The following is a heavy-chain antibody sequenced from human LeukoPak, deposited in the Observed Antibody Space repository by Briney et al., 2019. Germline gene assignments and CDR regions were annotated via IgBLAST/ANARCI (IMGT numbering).Heavy chain of an antibody. CDR2: IIPILGIA. J-gene: IGHJ4*02. V-gene: IGHV1-69*02. CDR3: ASRYSGYGRSPANEFDY. CDR1: GGTFSSNT. D-gene: IGHD5-12*01. Sequence: SVKVSCRASGGTFSSNTISWVRQAPGQGLEWMGRIIPILGIANYAQKFQGRVTITADKSTSTAYMELSSLRSEDTAVYYCASRYSGYGRSPANEFDYWGQGTLVTVSS.